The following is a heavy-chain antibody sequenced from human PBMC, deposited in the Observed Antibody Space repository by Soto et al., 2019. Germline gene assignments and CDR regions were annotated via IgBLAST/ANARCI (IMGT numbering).Heavy chain of an antibody. D-gene: IGHD2-21*01. Sequence: ASVKVSCKASGYTFTSYGISWVRQAPGQRHERMGWISAYNGNTNYAQKFQGRVTMTTDTSTSTVYMELSSLRSDDTAVYYCALSTLSYCGGDCYPYYFVYWGQGPLVSVSS. CDR1: GYTFTSYG. J-gene: IGHJ4*02. CDR3: ALSTLSYCGGDCYPYYFVY. CDR2: ISAYNGNT. V-gene: IGHV1-18*01.